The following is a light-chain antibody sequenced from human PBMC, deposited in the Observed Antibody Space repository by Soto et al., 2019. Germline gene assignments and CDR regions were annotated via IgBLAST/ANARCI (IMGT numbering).Light chain of an antibody. CDR2: GAS. V-gene: IGKV3-11*01. Sequence: EVVMTQSPATVSVSPGERATLSCRASQSVSSNLAWYQQKPGQAPRLLIYGASTRATGTPARFSGSGSGTDFTLTISSLEPEDFAVYYCQQRSNWPLTFGGGTKVDIK. J-gene: IGKJ4*01. CDR1: QSVSSN. CDR3: QQRSNWPLT.